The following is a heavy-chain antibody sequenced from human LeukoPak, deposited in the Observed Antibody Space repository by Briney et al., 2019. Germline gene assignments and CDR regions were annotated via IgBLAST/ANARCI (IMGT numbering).Heavy chain of an antibody. Sequence: GSLRLSCAASGFTFSSYDMNWVRQPPGKGLEWIGEIHHSGSTKYNPSLKSRVTISVDKSKNQFSLKLSSVTAADTAVYYCAPSPCSGDSCYRFDFWGQGTQVTVSS. CDR3: APSPCSGDSCYRFDF. V-gene: IGHV4-34*08. D-gene: IGHD2-15*01. CDR1: GFTFSSYD. J-gene: IGHJ4*02. CDR2: IHHSGST.